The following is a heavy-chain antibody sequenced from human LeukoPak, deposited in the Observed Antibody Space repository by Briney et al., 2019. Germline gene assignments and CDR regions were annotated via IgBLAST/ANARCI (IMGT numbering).Heavy chain of an antibody. CDR1: GGSISSYY. CDR2: IYYSGST. D-gene: IGHD3-3*01. J-gene: IGHJ5*02. V-gene: IGHV4-59*01. CDR3: AREPGGDFWSGYYKGNWFDP. Sequence: SETLSLTCTVSGGSISSYYWSWIRQPPGKGLEWIGYIYYSGSTNYNPSLKSRVTISVDTSKNQLSLKLSSVTAADTAVYYCAREPGGDFWSGYYKGNWFDPWGQGTLVTVSS.